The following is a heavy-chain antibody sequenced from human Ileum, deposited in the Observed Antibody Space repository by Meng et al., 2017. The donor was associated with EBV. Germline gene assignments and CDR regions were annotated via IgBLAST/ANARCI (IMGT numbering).Heavy chain of an antibody. J-gene: IGHJ4*02. CDR3: ARERGGGDRGIQ. Sequence: VHLQESGPGLVKPSETLSLPCSVSNGSVSSYGYYWTWIRQPPGKGLEWIGYMSYTGSTNYKSTLKSRVTISVDKSKNQFSLKLSSVTAADTAVYYCARERGGGDRGIQWGQGTLVTVSS. CDR1: NGSVSSYGYY. D-gene: IGHD2-21*02. CDR2: MSYTGST. V-gene: IGHV4-61*08.